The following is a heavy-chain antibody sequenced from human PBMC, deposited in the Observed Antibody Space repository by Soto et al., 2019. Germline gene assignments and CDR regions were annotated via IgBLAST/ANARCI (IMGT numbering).Heavy chain of an antibody. V-gene: IGHV1-69*12. Sequence: QVQLVQSGAEVKKPGSSVKVSCKASGGTFSSYAISWVRQAPGQGLEWMGGIIPIFGTANYAQKFQGRVTITADESTSTAYIERSSLKSEDTAVYYCARAVLGGIAVAGKEYYGMDVWGQGTTVTVSS. J-gene: IGHJ6*02. CDR3: ARAVLGGIAVAGKEYYGMDV. CDR1: GGTFSSYA. CDR2: IIPIFGTA. D-gene: IGHD6-19*01.